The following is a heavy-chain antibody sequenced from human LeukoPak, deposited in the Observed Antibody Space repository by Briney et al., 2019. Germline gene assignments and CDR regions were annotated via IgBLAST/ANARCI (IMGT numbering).Heavy chain of an antibody. D-gene: IGHD3-16*01. CDR2: INHSGST. J-gene: IGHJ4*02. Sequence: SETLSLTCAVYGGSFSGYYWSWIRQPPGKGLEWIGEINHSGSTNYNPSLKSRVTISVDTSKNQFSLKLSSVTAASTAVYYCARWAHFGYVVDFWGQGTLVTVSS. CDR1: GGSFSGYY. V-gene: IGHV4-34*01. CDR3: ARWAHFGYVVDF.